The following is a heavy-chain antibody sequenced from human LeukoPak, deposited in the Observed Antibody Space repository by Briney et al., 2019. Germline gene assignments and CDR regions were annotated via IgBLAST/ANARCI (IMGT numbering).Heavy chain of an antibody. CDR3: ARHYDILTGTFPYY. V-gene: IGHV3-7*03. Sequence: GGSLRLSCAASGFTFSNYWMSWVRQAPGKGLEWVANIRQDGIEKYYVGSVRGRFTISRDNAKNSLYLQMNSLSAEDTAVYYCARHYDILTGTFPYYWGQGTLVTVSS. J-gene: IGHJ4*02. CDR1: GFTFSNYW. CDR2: IRQDGIEK. D-gene: IGHD3-9*01.